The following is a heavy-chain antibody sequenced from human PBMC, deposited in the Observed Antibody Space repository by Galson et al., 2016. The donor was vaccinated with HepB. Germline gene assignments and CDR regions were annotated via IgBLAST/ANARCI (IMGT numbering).Heavy chain of an antibody. CDR1: GYSFTSYW. V-gene: IGHV5-51*01. J-gene: IGHJ4*02. D-gene: IGHD5-12*01. CDR2: IYPDDSDT. CDR3: ARRLATFRPFDY. Sequence: QSGAEVKKPGGSLKISCQGSGYSFTSYWIGWVRQMPGKGLEWMGIIYPDDSDTRYSPSFHGQVTISADKSISTAYLQWRSLKASDTAMYYCARRLATFRPFDYWGQGTLVTVSS.